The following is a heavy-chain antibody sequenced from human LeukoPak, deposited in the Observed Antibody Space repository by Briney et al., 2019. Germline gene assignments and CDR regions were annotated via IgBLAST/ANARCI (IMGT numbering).Heavy chain of an antibody. CDR1: GGTFSSYA. CDR2: IIPIFGTA. J-gene: IGHJ4*02. CDR3: ASPASYYYDSSGSDYFDY. Sequence: SVKVSCKASGGTFSSYAISWVRQAPGQGLEWLGGIIPIFGTANYAQKFQGRVTITADESTSTAYMELSSLRSEDTAVYYCASPASYYYDSSGSDYFDYWGQGTLVTVSS. D-gene: IGHD3-22*01. V-gene: IGHV1-69*13.